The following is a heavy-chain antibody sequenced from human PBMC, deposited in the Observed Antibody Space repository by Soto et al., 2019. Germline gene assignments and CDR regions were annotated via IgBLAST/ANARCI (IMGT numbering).Heavy chain of an antibody. J-gene: IGHJ6*02. D-gene: IGHD3-16*01. CDR3: ARVPSPFDYYYAMDV. CDR1: GDSISSGNKY. CDR2: IFSSGTT. V-gene: IGHV4-30-4*01. Sequence: NPSETLSLTCTVSGDSISSGNKYWSWIRQAPGKGLEWIGYIFSSGTTYYNPSLKSRLTMSLDTSQNQFSLRLASVTDADSAVNYCARVPSPFDYYYAMDVWGQGTTVTVSS.